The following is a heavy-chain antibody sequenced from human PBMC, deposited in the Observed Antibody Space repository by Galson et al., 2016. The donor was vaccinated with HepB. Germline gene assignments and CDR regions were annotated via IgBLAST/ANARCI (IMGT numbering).Heavy chain of an antibody. V-gene: IGHV3-7*04. CDR2: IKHDGSEK. CDR3: ARDDTHFDTFAYYDDLDM. Sequence: SLRLSCAASGFPFSDYWMTWVRQGPGKGLEWVANIKHDGSEKNYVDSVKGRFTISRDNAKNSLYLQMRSLRAEDTAVYYCARDDTHFDTFAYYDDLDMWGRGTTVTVSS. J-gene: IGHJ3*02. D-gene: IGHD2/OR15-2a*01. CDR1: GFPFSDYW.